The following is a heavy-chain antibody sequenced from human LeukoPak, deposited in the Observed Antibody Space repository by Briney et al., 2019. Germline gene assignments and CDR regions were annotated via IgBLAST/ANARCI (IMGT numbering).Heavy chain of an antibody. Sequence: GGSLRLSCSASGXIFSSYSVHWVRQAPGKGLDYVSAINSNGGDTYYADSVKGRFTVSRDNSKNTLYLQMSSLRAEDTAIYYCVRVFGSGSGKYYADYWGQGTLVTVSS. V-gene: IGHV3-64D*06. J-gene: IGHJ4*02. CDR2: INSNGGDT. D-gene: IGHD3-10*01. CDR1: GXIFSSYS. CDR3: VRVFGSGSGKYYADY.